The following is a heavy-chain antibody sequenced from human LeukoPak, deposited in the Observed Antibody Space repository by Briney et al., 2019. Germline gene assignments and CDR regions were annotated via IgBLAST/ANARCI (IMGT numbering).Heavy chain of an antibody. D-gene: IGHD4/OR15-4a*01. J-gene: IGHJ6*02. Sequence: GGSLRLSCAASGFTFSSYEMNWVRQAPGKGLEWVSYISSSGSNIFYADSVKGRLTMSRDNAKNSLYLQLNSLRAEDTAVYYCATVGAGNYYAMDVWGQGTTVTVSS. CDR3: ATVGAGNYYAMDV. CDR1: GFTFSSYE. CDR2: ISSSGSNI. V-gene: IGHV3-48*03.